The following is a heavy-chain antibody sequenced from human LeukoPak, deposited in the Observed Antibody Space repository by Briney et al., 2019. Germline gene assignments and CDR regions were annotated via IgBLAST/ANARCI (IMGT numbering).Heavy chain of an antibody. Sequence: PSETLSLTCTVSGGSISSYYWSWIRQPPVKGLXXXXXFYQSGGTYYNPSLKGRVTISVDTSKKQVSLKLNSVTAADTAVYYCARGRGSGTYYRATYDFWGQGTLVTVSA. CDR3: ARGRGSGTYYRATYDF. D-gene: IGHD3-10*01. V-gene: IGHV4-59*13. J-gene: IGHJ4*02. CDR1: GGSISSYY. CDR2: FYQSGGT.